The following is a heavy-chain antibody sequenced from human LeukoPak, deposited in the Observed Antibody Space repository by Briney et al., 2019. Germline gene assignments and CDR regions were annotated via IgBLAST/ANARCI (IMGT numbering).Heavy chain of an antibody. Sequence: GGSLRLSCAASAFTFSSYGMHWVRQAPGKGLEWVAAISNDGSSEYYADSVKGRFTISRDNSKNTLYLQMNSLRAEDTAVYYCAKPYKYGVRDVHFDYWGQGTLVTVSS. CDR2: ISNDGSSE. CDR1: AFTFSSYG. J-gene: IGHJ4*02. D-gene: IGHD5-24*01. V-gene: IGHV3-30*18. CDR3: AKPYKYGVRDVHFDY.